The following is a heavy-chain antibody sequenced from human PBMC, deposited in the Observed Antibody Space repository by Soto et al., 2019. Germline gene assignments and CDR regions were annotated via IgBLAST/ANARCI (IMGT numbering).Heavy chain of an antibody. V-gene: IGHV3-48*01. CDR2: ISSSSTI. CDR3: ARSDITRDAFDI. Sequence: GGSLRLSCAASGFTFSSYSMNWVRQAPGKGLEWVSYISSSSTIYYADSVKGRFTISRDNAKNSLYLQMNSLRAEDTAVYYCARSDITRDAFDIWGQGTMVTVSS. D-gene: IGHD3-10*01. J-gene: IGHJ3*02. CDR1: GFTFSSYS.